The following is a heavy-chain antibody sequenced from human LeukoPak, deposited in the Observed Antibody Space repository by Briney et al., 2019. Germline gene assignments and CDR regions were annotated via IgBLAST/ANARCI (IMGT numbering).Heavy chain of an antibody. J-gene: IGHJ4*02. V-gene: IGHV3-20*04. Sequence: GGSLRLACAASGFTFDDYGMGWVRQAPGKGLEWVSGINWNGGSTGYADSVKGRFTISRDNAKNSLYRQMNSLRAEDTALYYCARGAYSSSIYYFDYWGQGTLVTVSS. CDR3: ARGAYSSSIYYFDY. CDR1: GFTFDDYG. D-gene: IGHD6-6*01. CDR2: INWNGGST.